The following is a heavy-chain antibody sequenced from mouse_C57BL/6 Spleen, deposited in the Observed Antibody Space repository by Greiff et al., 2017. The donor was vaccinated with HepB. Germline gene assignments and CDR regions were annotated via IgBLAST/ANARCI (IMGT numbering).Heavy chain of an antibody. CDR3: ARRSDGYYYYAMDY. CDR2: IDPNSGGT. J-gene: IGHJ4*01. CDR1: GYTFTSYW. Sequence: QVQLKQPGAELVKPGASVKLSCKASGYTFTSYWMHWVKQRPGRGLEWIGRIDPNSGGTKYNEKFKSKATLTVDKPSSTAYMQLSSLTSEDSAVYYCARRSDGYYYYAMDYWGQGTSVTVSS. V-gene: IGHV1-72*01. D-gene: IGHD2-3*01.